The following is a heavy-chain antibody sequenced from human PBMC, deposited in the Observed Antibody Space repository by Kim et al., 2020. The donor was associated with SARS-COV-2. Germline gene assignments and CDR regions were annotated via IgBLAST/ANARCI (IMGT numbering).Heavy chain of an antibody. J-gene: IGHJ6*02. CDR3: ARDVAAAGYYYYGMDV. CDR1: GYSFTSYW. Sequence: GESLNISCKGSGYSFTSYWIGWVRQMPGKGLEWMGIIYPGDSDTRYSPSFQGQVTISADKSISTAYLQWSSLKASDTAMYYCARDVAAAGYYYYGMDVWGQGTTVTVSS. CDR2: IYPGDSDT. D-gene: IGHD6-13*01. V-gene: IGHV5-51*01.